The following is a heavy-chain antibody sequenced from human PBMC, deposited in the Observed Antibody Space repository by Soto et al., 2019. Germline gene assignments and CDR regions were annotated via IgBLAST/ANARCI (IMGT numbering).Heavy chain of an antibody. CDR2: IWYDGGYK. V-gene: IGHV3-33*01. J-gene: IGHJ4*02. CDR3: ARDQSGYKYLGDD. CDR1: GFTFSNYG. Sequence: QVQLVESGGGVVQPGRSLRLSCAASGFTFSNYGMHWVRQAPGKGLEWVAVIWYDGGYKYADSVKGRFTISRDNSKNTLYLKMNSLRVEDTAMYYCARDQSGYKYLGDDWGQGTLVTVSS. D-gene: IGHD5-12*01.